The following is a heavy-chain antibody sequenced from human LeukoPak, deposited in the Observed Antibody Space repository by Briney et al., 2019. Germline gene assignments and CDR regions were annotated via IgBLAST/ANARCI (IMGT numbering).Heavy chain of an antibody. CDR2: FDPEDGEA. CDR3: ARGRGYSYVPKYFDY. Sequence: GATVKVSCKVSGYTLTELSMHWVRQAPGKGLEWMGGFDPEDGEAIYAQKFQGRVTMTEDTSTDTAYMELSSLRSEDTAVYYCARGRGYSYVPKYFDYWGQGTLVTVSS. V-gene: IGHV1-24*01. CDR1: GYTLTELS. J-gene: IGHJ4*02. D-gene: IGHD5-18*01.